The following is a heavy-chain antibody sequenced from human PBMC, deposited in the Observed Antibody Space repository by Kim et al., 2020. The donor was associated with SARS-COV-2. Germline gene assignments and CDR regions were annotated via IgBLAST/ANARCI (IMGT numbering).Heavy chain of an antibody. CDR2: INTNTGNP. CDR3: ARRALPDYYGSGSANWFDP. J-gene: IGHJ5*02. V-gene: IGHV7-4-1*02. CDR1: GYTFTSYA. D-gene: IGHD3-10*01. Sequence: ASVKVSCKASGYTFTSYAMNWVRQAPGQGLEWMGWINTNTGNPTYAQGFTGRFVFSLDTSVSTAYLQISSLKAEDTAVYYCARRALPDYYGSGSANWFDPWGQGTLVTVSS.